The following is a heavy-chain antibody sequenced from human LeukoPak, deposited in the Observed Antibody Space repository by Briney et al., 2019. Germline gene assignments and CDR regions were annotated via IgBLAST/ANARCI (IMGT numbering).Heavy chain of an antibody. Sequence: SETLSLTCTVSGGSISSGGYYWSWIRQHPGKGLEWIGYIYYSGSTYYNPSLKSRVTISVDTSKNQFSLKLSSVTAADTAAYYCARGPRWYGDSHYFDYWGQGTLVTVSS. D-gene: IGHD4-17*01. CDR1: GGSISSGGYY. CDR2: IYYSGST. J-gene: IGHJ4*02. CDR3: ARGPRWYGDSHYFDY. V-gene: IGHV4-31*03.